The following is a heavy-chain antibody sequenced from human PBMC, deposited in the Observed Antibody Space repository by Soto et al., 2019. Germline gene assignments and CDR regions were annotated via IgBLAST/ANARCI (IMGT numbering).Heavy chain of an antibody. V-gene: IGHV5-10-1*01. CDR1: GNRFTSYC. CDR2: IDPSDSDT. Sequence: GESLTTSCQGSGNRFTSYCIIWAPQLAGKCLEWMGRIDPSDSDTNYSPSFQGHVTISAEKSISTAYLQWRSLKASETAMYYCARDVAAARTSYYYGMDVWGQGTTVSVSS. J-gene: IGHJ6*02. D-gene: IGHD6-13*01. CDR3: ARDVAAARTSYYYGMDV.